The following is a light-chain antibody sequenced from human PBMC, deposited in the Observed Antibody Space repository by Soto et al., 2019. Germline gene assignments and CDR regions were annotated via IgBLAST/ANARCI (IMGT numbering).Light chain of an antibody. CDR3: QSYDSSLSGSKV. V-gene: IGLV1-40*01. CDR1: SCNIGAGYD. J-gene: IGLJ2*01. CDR2: GNS. Sequence: QSVLTQPPSVSGAPGQTVTISCTGSSCNIGAGYDVHWYQQLPGTAPKLLIYGNSNRPSGGPDRFSGSKSGTSASLAITGLQAEDEDDYYCQSYDSSLSGSKVFGGGTKLTVL.